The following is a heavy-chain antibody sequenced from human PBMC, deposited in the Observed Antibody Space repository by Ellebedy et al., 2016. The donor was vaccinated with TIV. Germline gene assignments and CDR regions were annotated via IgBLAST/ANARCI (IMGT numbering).Heavy chain of an antibody. D-gene: IGHD6-6*01. V-gene: IGHV5-51*01. CDR1: GYRFSTYW. CDR3: ARLDRDYFDY. Sequence: GESLKISCQGSGYRFSTYWIVLARQMPGKGLEWIGIIYPRDSDTTYRQSLQRQITISADKSITTAYLQWSSLKGSDTAIYFGARLDRDYFDYWGQGTLVTGSS. CDR2: IYPRDSDT. J-gene: IGHJ4*02.